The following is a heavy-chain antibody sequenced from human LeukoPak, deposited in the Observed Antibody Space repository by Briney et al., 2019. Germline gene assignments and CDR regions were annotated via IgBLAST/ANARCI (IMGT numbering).Heavy chain of an antibody. CDR2: ISGSGGST. CDR3: AKDEAIQLWLPGDY. D-gene: IGHD5-18*01. J-gene: IGHJ4*02. CDR1: GFTFSSYA. V-gene: IGHV3-23*01. Sequence: GGSLRLSCAASGFTFSSYAMSWVRQAPGKGLEWVSTISGSGGSTYYADSVKGRFTISRDNSKNMLYLQMNSLRAEDTAVYYCAKDEAIQLWLPGDYWGQGTLVTVSS.